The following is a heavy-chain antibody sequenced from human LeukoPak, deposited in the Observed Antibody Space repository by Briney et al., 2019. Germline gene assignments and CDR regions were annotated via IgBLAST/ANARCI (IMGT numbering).Heavy chain of an antibody. D-gene: IGHD1-20*01. CDR3: ARVPPYNWNPDY. J-gene: IGHJ4*02. CDR2: INSDGSST. Sequence: GGSLRLSCAASGFTFSSYWMHWVRQAPGKGLVWVSRINSDGSSTSYVDSVKGRFTISRDNAKNTLYLQMNSLRAEDTAVYYCARVPPYNWNPDYWGQGTLVTVSS. V-gene: IGHV3-74*01. CDR1: GFTFSSYW.